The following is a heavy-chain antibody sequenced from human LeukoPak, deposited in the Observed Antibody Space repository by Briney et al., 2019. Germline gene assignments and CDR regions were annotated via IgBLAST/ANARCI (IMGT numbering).Heavy chain of an antibody. Sequence: PSGTLSLTCAVSGDSMSSGGYSWSWIRRPPGKGLQFIGYIYHSGTTYYDPSLRSRLTISVDRAENQLSLTLTSVTAADTAIYYCAKMSSASNWFDPWGRGILVTVSS. CDR1: GDSMSSGGYS. D-gene: IGHD6-19*01. CDR3: AKMSSASNWFDP. J-gene: IGHJ5*02. CDR2: IYHSGTT. V-gene: IGHV4-30-2*01.